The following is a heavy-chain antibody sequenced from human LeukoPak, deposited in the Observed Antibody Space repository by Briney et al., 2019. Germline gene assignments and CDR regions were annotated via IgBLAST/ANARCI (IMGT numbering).Heavy chain of an antibody. Sequence: GESLKISCKGSGYSFTSYWISWVRQMPGKGLEWMGRIDPSDSYTNYSPSFQGHVTISADKSISTAYLQWSSLKASDTAMYYCARLSYYDILTGYYFGSDYWGQGTLVTVSS. CDR3: ARLSYYDILTGYYFGSDY. CDR1: GYSFTSYW. CDR2: IDPSDSYT. V-gene: IGHV5-10-1*01. J-gene: IGHJ4*02. D-gene: IGHD3-9*01.